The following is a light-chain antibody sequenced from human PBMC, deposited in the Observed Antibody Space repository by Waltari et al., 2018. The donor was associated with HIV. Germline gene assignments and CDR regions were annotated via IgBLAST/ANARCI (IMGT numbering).Light chain of an antibody. CDR2: SAS. V-gene: IGKV3-15*01. CDR1: HSVSTN. Sequence: EIVMTQSPATLSVSPGERATLACRASHSVSTNLAWYQQKPGQAPRLLIFSASARAAGIPARFSGSGSGTDFTLTISSPQSEDSAVYYCQHYNNRPPLTFGQGTRLEI. CDR3: QHYNNRPPLT. J-gene: IGKJ5*01.